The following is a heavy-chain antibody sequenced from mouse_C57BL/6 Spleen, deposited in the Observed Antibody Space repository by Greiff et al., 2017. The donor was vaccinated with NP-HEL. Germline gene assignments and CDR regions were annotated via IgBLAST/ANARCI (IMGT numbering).Heavy chain of an antibody. J-gene: IGHJ1*03. V-gene: IGHV6-6*01. D-gene: IGHD1-2*01. CDR2: IRNKANNHAT. CDR1: GFTFSDAW. Sequence: EVNVVESGGGLVQPGGSMKLSCAASGFTFSDAWMDWVRQSPEKGLEWVAEIRNKANNHATYYAESVKGRFTISRDDSKSSVYLQMNSLRAEDTGIYYCTTGITTAYWYFDVWGTGTTVTVSS. CDR3: TTGITTAYWYFDV.